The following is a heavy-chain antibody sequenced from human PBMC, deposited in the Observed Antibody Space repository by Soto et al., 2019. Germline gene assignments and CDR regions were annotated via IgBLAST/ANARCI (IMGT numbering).Heavy chain of an antibody. Sequence: QVQLVQSGAEVKKPGSSVKVSCKASGGTFSSYTISCVRQAPGQGLEWMGRIIPILGIANYAQKFQGRVTITADKATSTAYMELSSLRSEDTAVYYCATKEMTTVTTYLWYFDLWGRGTLVTVSS. J-gene: IGHJ2*01. V-gene: IGHV1-69*02. CDR1: GGTFSSYT. CDR3: ATKEMTTVTTYLWYFDL. CDR2: IIPILGIA. D-gene: IGHD4-17*01.